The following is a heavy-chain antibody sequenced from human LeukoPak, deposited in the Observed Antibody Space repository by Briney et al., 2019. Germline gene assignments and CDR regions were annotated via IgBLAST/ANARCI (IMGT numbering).Heavy chain of an antibody. CDR3: ARRIQLPTYYFDY. CDR1: GGSISSSSYY. CDR2: IYYSGST. D-gene: IGHD5-18*01. J-gene: IGHJ4*02. Sequence: KASETLSPTCTVSGGSISSSSYYWGWIRQPPGKGLEWIGSIYYSGSTYYNPSLKSRVTISVDTSKNQFSLKLSSVTAADTAVYYCARRIQLPTYYFDYWGQGTLVTVSS. V-gene: IGHV4-39*07.